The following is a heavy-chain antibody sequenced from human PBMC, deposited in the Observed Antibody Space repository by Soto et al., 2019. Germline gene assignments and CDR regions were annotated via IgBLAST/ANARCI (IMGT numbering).Heavy chain of an antibody. CDR2: ISAYNGNT. CDR1: GYTFTNFG. Sequence: QVQLVQSGAEVKKPGASVKVSCKTSGYTFTNFGLSWVRQAPGQGLEWMGWISAYNGNTNYAQNFQGRVTMTTDTSTSTAYMELRSMRSYDTVVYYCARGGTPIDSWGQGTLVTVSS. V-gene: IGHV1-18*01. D-gene: IGHD3-16*01. CDR3: ARGGTPIDS. J-gene: IGHJ4*02.